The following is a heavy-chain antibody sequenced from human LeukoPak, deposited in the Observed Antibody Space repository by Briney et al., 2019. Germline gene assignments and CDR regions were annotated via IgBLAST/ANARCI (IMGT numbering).Heavy chain of an antibody. Sequence: GGSLRLSCAASGFTFSSYAMSWVRQAPGKGLEWVSAISGSGGSTYYADSVKGRLTISRDNSKNTLYLQINRLRAEDTAVYYCAKVLSPCVLRYFDWLYAFDYWGQGTLVTVSS. CDR3: AKVLSPCVLRYFDWLYAFDY. J-gene: IGHJ4*02. V-gene: IGHV3-23*01. CDR1: GFTFSSYA. D-gene: IGHD3-9*01. CDR2: ISGSGGST.